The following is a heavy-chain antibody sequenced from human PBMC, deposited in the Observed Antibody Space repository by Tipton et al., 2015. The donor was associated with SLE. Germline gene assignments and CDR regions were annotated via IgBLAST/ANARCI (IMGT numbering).Heavy chain of an antibody. Sequence: TLSLTCVVYGGTFSAYSWNWIRQSPERGLEWIGEINHSGSNNYNPSLKSRVTISVDASINQFSLNLSSVTAADTAVYYYTGEWQQVVGVAYWGLGALVTVSS. CDR1: GGTFSAYS. CDR2: INHSGSN. CDR3: TGEWQQVVGVAY. D-gene: IGHD3-16*01. J-gene: IGHJ4*02. V-gene: IGHV4-34*03.